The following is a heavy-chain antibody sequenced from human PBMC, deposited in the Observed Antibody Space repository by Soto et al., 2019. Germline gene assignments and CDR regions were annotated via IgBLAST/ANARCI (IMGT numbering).Heavy chain of an antibody. CDR3: ARGVRPNYHGSGFDS. Sequence: ASVKVSCKASGYTFTSYGISWVRQAPGQGLEWMGWISAYNGNTNYAQKLQGRVTMTTDTSTSTAYMELRSLRSDDTAVYYCARGVRPNYHGSGFDSWGQGTLVTVSS. CDR2: ISAYNGNT. CDR1: GYTFTSYG. D-gene: IGHD3-10*01. V-gene: IGHV1-18*01. J-gene: IGHJ4*01.